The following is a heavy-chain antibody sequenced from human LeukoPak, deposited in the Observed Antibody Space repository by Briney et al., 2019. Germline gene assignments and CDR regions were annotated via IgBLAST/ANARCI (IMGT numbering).Heavy chain of an antibody. V-gene: IGHV4-61*02. CDR2: ISSSGCT. D-gene: IGHD3-22*01. CDR1: GDSISSGDYY. CDR3: ARDSGLDAFDI. J-gene: IGHJ3*02. Sequence: SQTLSLNCTVSGDSISSGDYYRSWIRQPAGKGLEWIGRISSSGCTYYNPSLKSRVTISVDTSKNQFSLKLSSVTAADSAVYSCARDSGLDAFDIWGQGTMVTVSS.